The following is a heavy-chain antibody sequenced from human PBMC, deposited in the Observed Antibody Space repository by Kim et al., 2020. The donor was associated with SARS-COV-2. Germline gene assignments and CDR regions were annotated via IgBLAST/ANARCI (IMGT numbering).Heavy chain of an antibody. CDR3: AGAMVRGIIITGGMDV. V-gene: IGHV3-53*01. D-gene: IGHD3-10*01. J-gene: IGHJ6*02. Sequence: DSGKGRFTISRDNSKNTLYLQMNGLRAEDTAVYYCAGAMVRGIIITGGMDVWGQGTTVSVSS.